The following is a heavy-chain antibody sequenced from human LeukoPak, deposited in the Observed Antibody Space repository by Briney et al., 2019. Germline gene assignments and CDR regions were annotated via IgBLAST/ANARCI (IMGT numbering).Heavy chain of an antibody. Sequence: ASVKVSCKVSGYTLTELSMQWVRQAPGKGLEWMGGFDPEDGETIYAQKFQGRVTMTEDTSTDTAYMELSSLRSEDTAVYYCATGLYQPPAFDIWGQGTMVTVSS. CDR1: GYTLTELS. J-gene: IGHJ3*02. D-gene: IGHD2-2*02. CDR3: ATGLYQPPAFDI. CDR2: FDPEDGET. V-gene: IGHV1-24*01.